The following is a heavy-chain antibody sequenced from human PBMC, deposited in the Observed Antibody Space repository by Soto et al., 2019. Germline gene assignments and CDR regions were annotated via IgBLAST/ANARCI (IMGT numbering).Heavy chain of an antibody. Sequence: QVQLVQSGAEVKKPGSSVKVSCKASGGTFSSIVSAGCDRPPGQGLEWMGGTIPIFGTTNYAQKFQGRVTITADESTSTAYLELSSLRSEDTAVYYCASCLVTSYFYYYGMDVWGQGTTVTVSS. D-gene: IGHD2-21*02. J-gene: IGHJ6*02. CDR2: TIPIFGTT. V-gene: IGHV1-69*12. CDR1: GGTFSSIV. CDR3: ASCLVTSYFYYYGMDV.